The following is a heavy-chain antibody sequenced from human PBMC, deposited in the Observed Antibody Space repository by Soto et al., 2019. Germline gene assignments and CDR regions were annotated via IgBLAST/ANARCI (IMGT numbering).Heavy chain of an antibody. J-gene: IGHJ5*02. CDR1: GYSINSGYY. V-gene: IGHV4-38-2*02. D-gene: IGHD4-4*01. CDR2: INHSGT. Sequence: SETLSLTCGVSGYSINSGYYWAWIRQPPGKGLEWIGTINHSGTYYSPSLESRVTVSVDTPKIQFSLRLRSVTAADTAVYYCARERSASTVTSSSADFDPWGQGTLVTVSS. CDR3: ARERSASTVTSSSADFDP.